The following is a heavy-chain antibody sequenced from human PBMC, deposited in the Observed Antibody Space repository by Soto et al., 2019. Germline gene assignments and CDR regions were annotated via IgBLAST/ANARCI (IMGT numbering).Heavy chain of an antibody. CDR3: AKDRRSSSSFYYYGYMDV. D-gene: IGHD6-6*01. Sequence: EVQLLESGGGLVQPGGSLRLSCAASGFTFSSYAMSWVRQAPGKGLEWVSAINGSGGSTYYADSVKGRFTLSRDNSKNKLYVKMNSLRAEDTAVYYCAKDRRSSSSFYYYGYMDVWGKGTTVTVSS. J-gene: IGHJ6*03. V-gene: IGHV3-23*01. CDR2: INGSGGST. CDR1: GFTFSSYA.